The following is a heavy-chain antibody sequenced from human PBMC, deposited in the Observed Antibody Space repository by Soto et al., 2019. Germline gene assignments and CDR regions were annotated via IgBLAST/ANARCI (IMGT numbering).Heavy chain of an antibody. V-gene: IGHV3-30*18. J-gene: IGHJ3*02. CDR2: ISYDGSKK. Sequence: QVQLVESGGGVVQPGRSLRLSCAASGFTFSNYGMHWVRQAPGKGLEWVAVISYDGSKKYYADSVKGRFTISRDNSXNALYLQINSLGAEDTAVYYCPQSVRDYDDDTFAIWGQGTMVTVSS. D-gene: IGHD3-22*01. CDR3: PQSVRDYDDDTFAI. CDR1: GFTFSNYG.